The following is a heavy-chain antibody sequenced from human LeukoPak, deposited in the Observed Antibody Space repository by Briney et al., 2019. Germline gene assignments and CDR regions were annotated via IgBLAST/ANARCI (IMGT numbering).Heavy chain of an antibody. CDR2: IYYSGTT. Sequence: SETLSLTCTVSGASMKNFYWGWIRQPPGKGLECLGYIYYSGTTTYSPSLTSRVTISVDMSKNQSSLKLTSVTAADTAVYYCARRRIWFGQLVSDAFDVWGQGAMVTVSS. J-gene: IGHJ3*01. CDR3: ARRRIWFGQLVSDAFDV. D-gene: IGHD3-10*01. V-gene: IGHV4-59*08. CDR1: GASMKNFY.